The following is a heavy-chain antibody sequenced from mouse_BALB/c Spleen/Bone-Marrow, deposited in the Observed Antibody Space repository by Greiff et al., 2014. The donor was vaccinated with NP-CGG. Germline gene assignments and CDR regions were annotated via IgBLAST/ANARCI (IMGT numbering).Heavy chain of an antibody. D-gene: IGHD2-4*01. J-gene: IGHJ4*01. V-gene: IGHV1S132*01. CDR2: MFPRTGAT. CDR1: GYTFTSYW. CDR3: ARRDYDYDDYSMDY. Sequence: SGAELVKPGASVKLSCKTSGYTFTSYWIQWVKQRPGQGLGWIGEMFPRTGATYYNERFRGRATLTIDTSSSTAYMQLSSLTSEDSAVYFCARRDYDYDDYSMDYWGQGTSVTVSS.